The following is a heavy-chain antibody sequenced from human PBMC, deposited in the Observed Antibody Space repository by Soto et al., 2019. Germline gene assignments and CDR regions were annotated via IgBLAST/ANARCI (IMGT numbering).Heavy chain of an antibody. Sequence: EVQVVESGGDLVQTGGSLRLSCAASGFPFTTFEMNWVRQAPGKGLEWLSFINGGGDSVYYADSVRGRFTISRDNAKNSLYLQMSGLRDEDTGVYFCVWGGLRYFDYWGQGALVTVSS. J-gene: IGHJ4*02. CDR3: VWGGLRYFDY. D-gene: IGHD3-16*01. V-gene: IGHV3-48*03. CDR2: INGGGDSV. CDR1: GFPFTTFE.